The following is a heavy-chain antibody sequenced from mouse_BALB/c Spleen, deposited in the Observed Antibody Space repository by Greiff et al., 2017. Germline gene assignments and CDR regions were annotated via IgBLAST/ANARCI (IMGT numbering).Heavy chain of an antibody. CDR2: ISDGGSYT. D-gene: IGHD2-4*01. CDR3: ARDPSTMITTKVFAY. V-gene: IGHV5-4*02. Sequence: EVHLVESGGGLVKPGGSLKLSCAASGFTFSDYYMYWVRQTPEKRLEWVATISDGGSYTYYPDSVKGRFTISRDNAKNNLYLQMSSLKSEDTAMYYCARDPSTMITTKVFAYWGQGTLVTVSA. J-gene: IGHJ3*01. CDR1: GFTFSDYY.